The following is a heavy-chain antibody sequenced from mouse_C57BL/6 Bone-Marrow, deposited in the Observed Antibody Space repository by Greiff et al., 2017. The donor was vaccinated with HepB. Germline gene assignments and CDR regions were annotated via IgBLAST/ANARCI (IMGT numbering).Heavy chain of an antibody. Sequence: DVKLVESGAELVRPGASVKLSCTASGFNIKDDYMHWVKQRPEQGLEWIGWIDPENGDTEYASKFQGKATITADTSSNTAYLQLSSLTSEDTAVYYCTTSSYYGSSPYYFDYWGQGTTLTVSS. CDR3: TTSSYYGSSPYYFDY. J-gene: IGHJ2*01. CDR2: IDPENGDT. D-gene: IGHD1-1*01. V-gene: IGHV14-4*01. CDR1: GFNIKDDY.